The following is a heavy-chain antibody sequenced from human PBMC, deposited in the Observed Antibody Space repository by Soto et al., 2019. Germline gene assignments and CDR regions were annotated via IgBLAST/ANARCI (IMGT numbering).Heavy chain of an antibody. D-gene: IGHD1-1*01. CDR3: ARGSGIVALPGELEDVNYDY. J-gene: IGHJ4*02. CDR1: GQSFSGHS. CDR2: INESGST. V-gene: IGHV4-34*01. Sequence: QVQLQQWGAGLVKPSENLSLSCAVYGQSFSGHSWAWIRQPPGKGLEWIGEINESGSTYYNPSLKSRVTIYTDTAKNQFSLKLSSVSAADTAAYFCARGSGIVALPGELEDVNYDYWGQGTLVNVSS.